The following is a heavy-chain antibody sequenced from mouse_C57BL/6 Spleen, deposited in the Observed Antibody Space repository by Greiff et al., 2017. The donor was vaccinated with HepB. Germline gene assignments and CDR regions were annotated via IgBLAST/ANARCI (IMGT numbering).Heavy chain of an antibody. J-gene: IGHJ4*01. Sequence: VQLQQSGPELVKPGASVKISCKASGYSFTGYYMNWVKQSPEKSLEWIGEINPSTGGTTYNQKFKAKATLTVDKSSSTACMQLKSLTSEDSAVYYCARGGTTVVPYYAMDYWGQGTSVTVSS. CDR1: GYSFTGYY. D-gene: IGHD1-1*01. V-gene: IGHV1-42*01. CDR3: ARGGTTVVPYYAMDY. CDR2: INPSTGGT.